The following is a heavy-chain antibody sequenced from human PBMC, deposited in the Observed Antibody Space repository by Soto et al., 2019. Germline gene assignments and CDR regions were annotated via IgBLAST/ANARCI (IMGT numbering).Heavy chain of an antibody. CDR1: GFNFNNYA. CDR3: QRLGGDGFPPLDY. J-gene: IGHJ4*02. Sequence: QVQLVESGGGVVQPGRSLRLSCAASGFNFNNYAMHWVRQAPGKGLEWVAIISPDGSNENYADSVKGRFTISRDNSKNTVYLQMNSLTAEDTGVYHRQRLGGDGFPPLDYWGRGTLVTVSS. D-gene: IGHD2-21*01. CDR2: ISPDGSNE. V-gene: IGHV3-30-3*01.